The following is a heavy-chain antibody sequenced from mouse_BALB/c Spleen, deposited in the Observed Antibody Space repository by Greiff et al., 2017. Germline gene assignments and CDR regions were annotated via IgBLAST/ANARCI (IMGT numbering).Heavy chain of an antibody. V-gene: IGHV5-6*01. CDR2: ISSGGSYT. D-gene: IGHD2-10*02. CDR1: GFTFSSYG. CDR3: AREGNLVCDY. J-gene: IGHJ2*01. Sequence: EVKVVESGGDLVKPGGSLKLSCAASGFTFSSYGMSWVRQTPDKRLEWVATISSGGSYTYYPDSVKGRFTISRDNAKNTLYLQMSSLKSEDTAMYYCAREGNLVCDYWGQGTTLTVSS.